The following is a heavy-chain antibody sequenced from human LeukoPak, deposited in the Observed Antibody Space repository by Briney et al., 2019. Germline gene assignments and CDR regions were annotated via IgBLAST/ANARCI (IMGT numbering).Heavy chain of an antibody. CDR1: EFTFSSYW. V-gene: IGHV3-7*03. CDR2: IKQDGGQI. CDR3: AKDLSRIAVAAPFDY. J-gene: IGHJ4*02. Sequence: GGSLRLSCAASEFTFSSYWMSWVRQAPGKGLEWVANIKQDGGQIYYLESVKGRFTVSRDNSKNTLYLQMNSLRAEDTAVYYCAKDLSRIAVAAPFDYWGQGTLVTVSS. D-gene: IGHD6-19*01.